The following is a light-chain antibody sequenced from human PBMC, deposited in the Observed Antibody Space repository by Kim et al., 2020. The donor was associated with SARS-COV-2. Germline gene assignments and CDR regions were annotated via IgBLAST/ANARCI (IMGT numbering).Light chain of an antibody. CDR3: QQDASWPLT. CDR2: SAS. Sequence: PGEAATTPCRAARHISSNYLAWYQQKPGQAPRLLMYSASSRATGIPARFSGSGSGTDFTLTITSLEAEDFAVYCCQQDASWPLTFGQGTRLEI. J-gene: IGKJ5*01. CDR1: RHISSNY. V-gene: IGKV3-20*01.